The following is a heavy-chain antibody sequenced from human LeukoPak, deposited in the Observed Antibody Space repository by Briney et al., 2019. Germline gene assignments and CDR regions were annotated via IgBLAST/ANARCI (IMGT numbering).Heavy chain of an antibody. J-gene: IGHJ3*02. V-gene: IGHV3-15*01. CDR2: IKSESDGGTR. Sequence: GGSLKISCAASGFTFRNAWMSCVRQAPGKGLEWIGRIKSESDGGTRDYAAPVKGRFTISRDDSKNTVYLQMNSLENEDTGVYFSTSETEAGHYYDTSCSPGDVSDIWGQGTMVTVSS. D-gene: IGHD3-22*01. CDR1: GFTFRNAW. CDR3: TSETEAGHYYDTSCSPGDVSDI.